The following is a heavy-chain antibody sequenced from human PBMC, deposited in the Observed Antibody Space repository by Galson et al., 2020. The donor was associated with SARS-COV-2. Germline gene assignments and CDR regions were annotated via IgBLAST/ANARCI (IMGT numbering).Heavy chain of an antibody. D-gene: IGHD4-17*01. J-gene: IGHJ4*02. Sequence: GGSLRLSCAASGFTFSSYAMHWVRQAPGKGLEWVAVISYDGSNKYYADSVKGRFTISRDNSKNTLYLQMNSLRAEDTAVYYCARGDWTTVTTGFYWGQGTLVTVSS. CDR3: ARGDWTTVTTGFY. CDR2: ISYDGSNK. V-gene: IGHV3-30-3*01. CDR1: GFTFSSYA.